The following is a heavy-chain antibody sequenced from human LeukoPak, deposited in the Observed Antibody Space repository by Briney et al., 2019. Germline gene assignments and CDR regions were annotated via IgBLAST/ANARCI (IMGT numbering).Heavy chain of an antibody. CDR2: ISGSGGST. V-gene: IGHV3-23*01. Sequence: HPGGTLRLSCAASGFTFSSYGMSWVRQAPGKGLEWVSAISGSGGSTYYADSVKGRFTISRDNSENTLYLQMNSLRGEDTAVYYCARDGYSGSYYRLYYFFMDVWGKGTTVTVSS. J-gene: IGHJ6*03. CDR1: GFTFSSYG. D-gene: IGHD1-26*01. CDR3: ARDGYSGSYYRLYYFFMDV.